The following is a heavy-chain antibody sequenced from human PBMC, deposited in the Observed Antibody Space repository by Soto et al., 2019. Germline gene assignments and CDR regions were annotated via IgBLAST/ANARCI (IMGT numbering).Heavy chain of an antibody. D-gene: IGHD4-17*01. J-gene: IGHJ4*02. V-gene: IGHV1-8*01. Sequence: ASVKVSCKASGYTFTSYDINWVRQATGQGLEWMGWMNPNSGNTGYAQKFQGRVTMTRNTSISTAYMELSSLRSEDTAVYYCARASNDYGDFGFDYWGQGTLVTVSS. CDR1: GYTFTSYD. CDR3: ARASNDYGDFGFDY. CDR2: MNPNSGNT.